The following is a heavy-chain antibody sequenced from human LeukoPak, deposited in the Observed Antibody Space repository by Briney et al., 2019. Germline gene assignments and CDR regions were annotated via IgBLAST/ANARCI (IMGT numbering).Heavy chain of an antibody. V-gene: IGHV3-21*01. D-gene: IGHD1-26*01. CDR1: GFTFSSYT. CDR3: ARDAPDSGSYYYYMDV. CDR2: ISSSSSYI. J-gene: IGHJ6*03. Sequence: GGSLRLSCAASGFTFSSYTMNWVRQAPGKGLEWVSSISSSSSYIYYADSVKGRFTISRDNAKNSLYLRMNSLRAEDTAVYYCARDAPDSGSYYYYMDVWGKGTTVTVSS.